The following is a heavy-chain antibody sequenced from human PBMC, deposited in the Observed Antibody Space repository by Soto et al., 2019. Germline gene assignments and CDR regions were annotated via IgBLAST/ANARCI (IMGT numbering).Heavy chain of an antibody. Sequence: QVQLVQSEAEVKKPGASVKVSCKASGYTVTTFAIHWVRQAPGQRLEWMGWINPGSDNTKYYQKFKGRVTLTRGMSASTVYMYLSSLTSEATAVYYRARAWVATDYWGQGTLVTVSS. CDR3: ARAWVATDY. V-gene: IGHV1-3*01. D-gene: IGHD2-15*01. CDR2: INPGSDNT. CDR1: GYTVTTFA. J-gene: IGHJ4*02.